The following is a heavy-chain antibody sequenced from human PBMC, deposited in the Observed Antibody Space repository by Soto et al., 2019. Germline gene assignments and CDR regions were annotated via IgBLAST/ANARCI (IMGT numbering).Heavy chain of an antibody. Sequence: GGSLRLSCAASGFTFSNAWMSWVRQAPGKGLEWVGRIKSKTDGGTTDYAAPVKGRFTISRDDSKNTLYLQMNSLKTEDTAVYYCANHDRPYGDYVDYWGQGTPVTVSS. D-gene: IGHD4-17*01. J-gene: IGHJ4*02. CDR1: GFTFSNAW. V-gene: IGHV3-15*01. CDR3: ANHDRPYGDYVDY. CDR2: IKSKTDGGTT.